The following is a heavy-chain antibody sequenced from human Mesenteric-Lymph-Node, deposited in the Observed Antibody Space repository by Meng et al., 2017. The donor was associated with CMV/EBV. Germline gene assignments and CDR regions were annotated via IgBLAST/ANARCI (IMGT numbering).Heavy chain of an antibody. V-gene: IGHV3-48*03. CDR1: GFTFSSYE. J-gene: IGHJ6*02. D-gene: IGHD6-13*01. CDR2: ISSSGSTI. CDR3: ARDETSSWYTNYYYYGMDV. Sequence: GESLKISCAASGFTFSSYEMNWVRQAPGKGLEWVSYISSSGSTIYYADSVKGRFTISRDNAKNSLYLQMNSLRAEDTAVYYCARDETSSWYTNYYYYGMDVWGQGTTVTVS.